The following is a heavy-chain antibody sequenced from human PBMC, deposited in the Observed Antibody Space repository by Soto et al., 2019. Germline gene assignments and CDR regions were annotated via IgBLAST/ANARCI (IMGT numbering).Heavy chain of an antibody. CDR3: ARGPDIVATILFDY. V-gene: IGHV4-34*09. Sequence: SETLSLTCAVLGGSFSGYYWSWIRQPPGKGLEWIGYIYYSGSTYYNPSLKSRVTISVDTSKNQFSLKLSSVTAADTAVYYCARGPDIVATILFDYWGQGTLVTVSS. D-gene: IGHD5-12*01. CDR2: IYYSGST. J-gene: IGHJ4*02. CDR1: GGSFSGYY.